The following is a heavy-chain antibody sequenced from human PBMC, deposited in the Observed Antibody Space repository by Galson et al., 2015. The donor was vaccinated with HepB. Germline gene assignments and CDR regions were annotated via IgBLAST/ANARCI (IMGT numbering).Heavy chain of an antibody. CDR1: GGSFSGYY. CDR2: INHTGST. J-gene: IGHJ4*02. D-gene: IGHD3-3*01. V-gene: IGHV4-34*01. CDR3: ARRPARITIFEIVIRQYYFDY. Sequence: ETLSLTCAVYGGSFSGYYWSWIRQPPGKGLEWIGEINHTGSTNSNPSLKSRVSISIDPSKNQFSLRLDSVTAADTAVYYCARRPARITIFEIVIRQYYFDYWGQGTPVTVSS.